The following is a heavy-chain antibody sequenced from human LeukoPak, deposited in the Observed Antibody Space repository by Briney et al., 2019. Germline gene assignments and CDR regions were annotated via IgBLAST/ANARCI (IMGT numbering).Heavy chain of an antibody. J-gene: IGHJ6*03. V-gene: IGHV1-69*05. Sequence: SVKVSCKASGGTFSSYAISWVRQAPGQGLEWMGGIIPIFGTANYAQKFQGRVTITTDESTSIAYMVLSSLRSEDTAVYYCARVEYYYGSGSGYHYYYYMDVWGKGTTVTVSS. CDR1: GGTFSSYA. CDR2: IIPIFGTA. D-gene: IGHD3-10*01. CDR3: ARVEYYYGSGSGYHYYYYMDV.